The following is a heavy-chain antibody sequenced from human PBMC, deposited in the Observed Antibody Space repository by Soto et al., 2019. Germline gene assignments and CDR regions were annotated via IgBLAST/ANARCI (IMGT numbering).Heavy chain of an antibody. CDR1: GFTFSSYA. CDR3: SKALKTGAGISTYYFDY. J-gene: IGHJ4*02. D-gene: IGHD3-10*01. CDR2: ISGSGGST. Sequence: GGSLRLSCAASGFTFSSYAMSWVRQAPGKGLEWVSAISGSGGSTYYADSVKGRFTISRDSSKNTLYLQMNRMRAEDAGVYYCSKALKTGAGISTYYFDYWGQGTLVTVSS. V-gene: IGHV3-23*01.